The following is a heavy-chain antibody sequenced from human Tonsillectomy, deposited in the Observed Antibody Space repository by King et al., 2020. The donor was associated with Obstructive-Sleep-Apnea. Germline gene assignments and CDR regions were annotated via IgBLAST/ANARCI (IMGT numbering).Heavy chain of an antibody. CDR3: AKGVFVVVVAATYDAFDI. D-gene: IGHD2-15*01. J-gene: IGHJ3*02. CDR2: IRYDGSNK. Sequence: VQLVESGGGVVQPGRSLRLSCAASGFTFSSYGMHWVRQAPGKGLEWVAFIRYDGSNKYYADSVKGRFTISRDNSKNTLYLQMNSLRAEDTAVYYCAKGVFVVVVAATYDAFDIWGQGTMVTVSS. V-gene: IGHV3-30*02. CDR1: GFTFSSYG.